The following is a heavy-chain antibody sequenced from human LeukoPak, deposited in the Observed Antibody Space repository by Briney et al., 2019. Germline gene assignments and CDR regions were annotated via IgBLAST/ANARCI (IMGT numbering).Heavy chain of an antibody. CDR1: GFTFSSYW. V-gene: IGHV3-7*05. CDR3: ARETKGSGSLSYYYYYYGMDV. D-gene: IGHD3-10*01. Sequence: PGGSLRLSCAASGFTFSSYWMSWVRQAPGKGLEWVSDIKQGGSKKYYVDSVKGRFTISRDNAKNILYLQMNSLRAEDTAVYYCARETKGSGSLSYYYYYYGMDVWGQGTTVTVSS. CDR2: IKQGGSKK. J-gene: IGHJ6*02.